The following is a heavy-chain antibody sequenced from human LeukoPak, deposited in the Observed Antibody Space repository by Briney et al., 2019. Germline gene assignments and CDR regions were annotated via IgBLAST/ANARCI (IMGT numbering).Heavy chain of an antibody. CDR3: ARAPMVRGVITAFDQ. CDR1: GFAFSSSS. Sequence: GGSLRLSCGASGFAFSSSSMSWVRQAPGEGLEWVSYIDRSSDTIYYADSVRGRFTISRDNAENSVFLQMNSLRDEDTAVYYCARAPMVRGVITAFDQWGQGTLVTVSS. V-gene: IGHV3-48*02. CDR2: IDRSSDTI. D-gene: IGHD3-10*01. J-gene: IGHJ4*02.